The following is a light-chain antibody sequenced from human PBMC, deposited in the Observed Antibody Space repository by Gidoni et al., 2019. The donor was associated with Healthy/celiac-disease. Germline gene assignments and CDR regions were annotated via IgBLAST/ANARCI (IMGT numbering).Light chain of an antibody. CDR1: QSISSY. J-gene: IGKJ2*01. Sequence: DIQMTQSPSSLSHLRDRVTITCRASQSISSYLNWYQQKPGKAPKLLIYAASSLQSGVPSRFSGSGSGTDFTLTISSLQPEDFATYYCQQSYSTPYTFXQXTKLEIK. CDR2: AAS. CDR3: QQSYSTPYT. V-gene: IGKV1-39*01.